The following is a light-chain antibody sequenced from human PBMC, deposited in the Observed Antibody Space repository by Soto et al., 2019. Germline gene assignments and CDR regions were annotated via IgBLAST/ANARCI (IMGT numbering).Light chain of an antibody. CDR1: QSVSSGY. CDR2: GAS. CDR3: QQYGSSPLFT. J-gene: IGKJ3*01. V-gene: IGKV3-20*01. Sequence: ETSFTQSPGTLSLSPGERATLSCRASQSVSSGYLAWYQQKPGQAPRLLIYGASSRATGVPDRFSGSGSGTDFTLTISRLEPEDFAVYYCQQYGSSPLFTFGPGTKVDIK.